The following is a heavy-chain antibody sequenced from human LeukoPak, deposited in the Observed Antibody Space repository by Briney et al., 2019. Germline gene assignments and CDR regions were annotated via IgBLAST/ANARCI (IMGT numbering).Heavy chain of an antibody. CDR2: INHSGST. CDR3: ARDPGYSSSWYYSPLGDY. J-gene: IGHJ4*02. V-gene: IGHV4-34*01. Sequence: SETLSLTCAVYGGSFSGYYWSWIRQPPGKGREWIGEINHSGSTNYNPSLKSRVTISVDTSKNQFSLKLSSVTAADTAVYYCARDPGYSSSWYYSPLGDYWGQGTLVAVSS. D-gene: IGHD6-13*01. CDR1: GGSFSGYY.